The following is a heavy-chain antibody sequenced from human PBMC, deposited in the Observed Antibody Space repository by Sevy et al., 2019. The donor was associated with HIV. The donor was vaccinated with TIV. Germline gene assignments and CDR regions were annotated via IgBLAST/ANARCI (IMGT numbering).Heavy chain of an antibody. D-gene: IGHD5-12*01. CDR1: GYTFTGQY. J-gene: IGHJ4*02. CDR3: ARDRRLRGYSYGAFDY. V-gene: IGHV1-2*02. Sequence: ASVKVSCKASGYTFTGQYIHWVRQAPGQGLEWMGWINPKSGDSNYAQEFQGRVTMTRDTSINTAYMELSGLTSDDTAVYYCARDRRLRGYSYGAFDYWGQGTLVTVSS. CDR2: INPKSGDS.